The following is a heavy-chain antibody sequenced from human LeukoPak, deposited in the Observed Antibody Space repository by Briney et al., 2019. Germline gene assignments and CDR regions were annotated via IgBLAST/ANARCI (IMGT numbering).Heavy chain of an antibody. CDR3: AKDYDFWSGYYYGPLDY. J-gene: IGHJ4*02. D-gene: IGHD3-3*01. CDR1: GFTFSSYG. CDR2: IRYDGSNK. Sequence: GGSLRLSCAASGFTFSSYGMHWVRQAPDKGLEWVAFIRYDGSNKYYADSVKGRFTISRDNSKNTLYLQMNSLRAEDTAVYYCAKDYDFWSGYYYGPLDYWGQGTLVTVSS. V-gene: IGHV3-30*02.